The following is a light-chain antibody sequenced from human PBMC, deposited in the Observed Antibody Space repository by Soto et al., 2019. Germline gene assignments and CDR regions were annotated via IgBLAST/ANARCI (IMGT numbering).Light chain of an antibody. J-gene: IGKJ5*01. CDR1: QGVSNY. V-gene: IGKV1-16*01. CDR3: QQYNSYPLT. Sequence: DIQMTQSPSSLSASVGDRVTITCRARQGVSNYLVWFQQKPGKAPKSLISAASSLQDGVPSRFSGRWSGTDFTLTISSLQPEDFATYYCQQYNSYPLTFGQGTRLEIK. CDR2: AAS.